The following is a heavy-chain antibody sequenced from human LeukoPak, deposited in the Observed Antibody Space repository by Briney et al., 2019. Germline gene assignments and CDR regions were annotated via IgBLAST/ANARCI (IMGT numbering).Heavy chain of an antibody. D-gene: IGHD1-26*01. V-gene: IGHV4-39*01. Sequence: SSETLSLTXTVSGGSISSSSYYWGWIRQPPGKGLEWIGSIYYSGSTYYNPSLKSRVTISVDTSKNQFSLKLSSVTAADTAVYYCARSLVGATLIDYWGQGTLVTVSS. CDR3: ARSLVGATLIDY. CDR1: GGSISSSSYY. J-gene: IGHJ4*02. CDR2: IYYSGST.